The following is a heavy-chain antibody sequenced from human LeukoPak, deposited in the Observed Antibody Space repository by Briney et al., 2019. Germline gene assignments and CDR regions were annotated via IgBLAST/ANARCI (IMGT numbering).Heavy chain of an antibody. CDR3: ATAYFGRKGFFDY. CDR1: GYTLTELS. D-gene: IGHD2/OR15-2a*01. CDR2: FDPEDDET. Sequence: ASVTVSCKVSGYTLTELSMHWVRQAPGKGLEWMGGFDPEDDETIYAQKFQGRVTMTEDTSTDTAYMELSSLRSEDTAVYYCATAYFGRKGFFDYWGQGTLVTVSS. V-gene: IGHV1-24*01. J-gene: IGHJ4*02.